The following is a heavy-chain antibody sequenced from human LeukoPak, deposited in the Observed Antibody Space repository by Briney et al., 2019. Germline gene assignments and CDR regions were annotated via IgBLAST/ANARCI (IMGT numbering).Heavy chain of an antibody. CDR1: GGIFSSSA. V-gene: IGHV1-69*01. Sequence: SVKVSCKASGGIFSSSAISWVRQAPGQGLEWMGGIITFFGTSNYAQKFQGRVTITADESTSTAYMELSSLRSEDTAVYYCARGDGSSLDAFDIWAKGQWSPSLQ. CDR3: ARGDGSSLDAFDI. CDR2: IITFFGTS. J-gene: IGHJ3*02. D-gene: IGHD6-13*01.